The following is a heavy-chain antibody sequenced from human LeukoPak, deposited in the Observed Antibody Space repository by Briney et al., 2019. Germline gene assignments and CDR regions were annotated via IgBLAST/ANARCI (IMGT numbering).Heavy chain of an antibody. Sequence: RTSQTQSLTCTVSGGSTSSGGYYWSWIRQHPGKCLERIGNIYYSGSTYHNPSLKSRVTISVDTSKNQLSLKLNSVTAADTAAYYCAREKGNYFDYWGQGTLVTVSS. CDR1: GGSTSSGGYY. CDR2: IYYSGST. CDR3: AREKGNYFDY. J-gene: IGHJ4*02. V-gene: IGHV4-31*03.